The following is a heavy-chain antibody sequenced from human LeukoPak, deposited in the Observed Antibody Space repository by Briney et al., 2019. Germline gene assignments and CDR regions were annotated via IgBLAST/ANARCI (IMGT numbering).Heavy chain of an antibody. V-gene: IGHV1-2*02. CDR2: INPNSGGT. D-gene: IGHD3-16*01. Sequence: GAPVKVSCKASGYTFTGYYMHWVRQAPGQGLEWMGWINPNSGGTNYAQKFQGRVTMTRDTSISTAYMELSRLRSDDTAVYYCARDRSRFLGLCYFDYWGQGTLVTVSS. J-gene: IGHJ4*02. CDR3: ARDRSRFLGLCYFDY. CDR1: GYTFTGYY.